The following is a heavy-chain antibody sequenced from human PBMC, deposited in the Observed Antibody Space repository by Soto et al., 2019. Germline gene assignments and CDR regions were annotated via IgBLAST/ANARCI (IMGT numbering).Heavy chain of an antibody. CDR3: VSQRTTVPTQAYFDY. CDR1: GGSVTNSSHY. Sequence: TLSLTCTVSGGSVTNSSHYWGWILQSPGKGLEWIGSVYYRGRSYSKSSVKSRVTISVDTSKNRFSLSLNSVTASDTAVYFCVSQRTTVPTQAYFDYWGPGALVTVSS. J-gene: IGHJ4*02. CDR2: VYYRGRS. D-gene: IGHD4-17*01. V-gene: IGHV4-39*01.